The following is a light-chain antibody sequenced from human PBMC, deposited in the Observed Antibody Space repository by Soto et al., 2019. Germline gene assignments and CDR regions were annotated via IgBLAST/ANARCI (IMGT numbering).Light chain of an antibody. CDR2: AAS. V-gene: IGKV1-39*01. CDR3: QQSYSTPPT. Sequence: DIQMTHSPSSLSASLGDRVTNTCRASQSISSYLNWYQQKPGKAPKLLIYAASSLQSGVPSRFSGSGSGTDFTLTISSLQPEDFATYYCQQSYSTPPTFGQGTKVDIK. J-gene: IGKJ1*01. CDR1: QSISSY.